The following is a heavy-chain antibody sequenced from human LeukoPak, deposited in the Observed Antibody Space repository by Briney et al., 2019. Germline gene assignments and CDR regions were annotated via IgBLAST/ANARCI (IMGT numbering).Heavy chain of an antibody. V-gene: IGHV4-34*01. CDR3: ARADSSGWYPEYFQH. CDR2: IYYSGST. Sequence: SETLSLTCAVYGGSFSGYYWSWIRQPPGKGLEWIGSIYYSGSTYYNPSLKSRVTISVDTSKNQFSLKLSSVTAADTAVYYCARADSSGWYPEYFQHWGQGTLVTVSS. D-gene: IGHD6-19*01. CDR1: GGSFSGYY. J-gene: IGHJ1*01.